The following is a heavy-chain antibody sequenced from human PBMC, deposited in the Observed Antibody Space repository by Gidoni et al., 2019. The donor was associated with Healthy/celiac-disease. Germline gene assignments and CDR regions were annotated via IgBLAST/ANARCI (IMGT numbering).Heavy chain of an antibody. J-gene: IGHJ6*02. V-gene: IGHV4-59*01. CDR1: GGSISSYY. Sequence: QVQLQESGPGLVKPSETLSLTCTVSGGSISSYYWSWIRQPPGKGLEWIGYIYYSGSTNYNPSLKSRVTISVDTSKNQFSLKLSSVTAADTAVYYCARDRIHYGLGRGVLGMDVWGQGTTVTVSS. CDR2: IYYSGST. CDR3: ARDRIHYGLGRGVLGMDV. D-gene: IGHD3-10*01.